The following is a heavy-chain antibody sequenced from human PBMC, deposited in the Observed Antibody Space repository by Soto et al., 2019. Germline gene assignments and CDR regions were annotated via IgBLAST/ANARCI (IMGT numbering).Heavy chain of an antibody. J-gene: IGHJ4*02. CDR1: GGSISSGGYY. CDR3: ARGSVVAATLFDY. CDR2: IYYSGST. D-gene: IGHD2-15*01. Sequence: QVQLQESGPGLVKPSQTLSLTCTVSGGSISSGGYYWSWIRQHPGKGLEWIGYIYYSGSTYYNPSLKRRVTLSVDTSNNQFSLKLSSVTAADTAVYYCARGSVVAATLFDYWGQGTLVTVSS. V-gene: IGHV4-31*03.